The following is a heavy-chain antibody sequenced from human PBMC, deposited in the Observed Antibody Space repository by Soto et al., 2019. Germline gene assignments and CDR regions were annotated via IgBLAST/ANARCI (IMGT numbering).Heavy chain of an antibody. V-gene: IGHV3-21*01. CDR2: ISSSGSFV. D-gene: IGHD1-7*01. CDR3: ARDPPSGTTLDWFDS. Sequence: GGPLRLSCAASGFTFSSDSMGWVRQAPGKGLEWVASISSSGSFVNYADSVKGRFTISRDNAKNSLYLQMRSLKDEDTAVYYCARDPPSGTTLDWFDSWGQGTLVTVSS. J-gene: IGHJ5*01. CDR1: GFTFSSDS.